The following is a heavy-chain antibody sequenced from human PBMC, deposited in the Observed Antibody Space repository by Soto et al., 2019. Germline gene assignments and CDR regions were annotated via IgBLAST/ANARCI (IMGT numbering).Heavy chain of an antibody. V-gene: IGHV4-4*07. J-gene: IGHJ4*02. CDR3: AREPLAHSYFDL. CDR2: MYNSERT. CDR1: GGSISGYY. Sequence: SETLSLTSPVSGGSISGYYWSWIRQPAGKGLEWIGRMYNSERTNYNPSLKSRVTMSMDTSKNQFSLKLTSVTAADTAVYFCAREPLAHSYFDLWGQGTLVTVSS.